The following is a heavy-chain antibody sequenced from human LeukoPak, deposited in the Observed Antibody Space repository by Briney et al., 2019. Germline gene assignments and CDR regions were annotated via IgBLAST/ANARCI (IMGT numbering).Heavy chain of an antibody. D-gene: IGHD5/OR15-5a*01. CDR2: ISYDGSNK. CDR3: ARAPYHFGSIMSWYFDY. Sequence: GGSLRLSCAASGFTFSSYGMHWVRQAPGKGLEWVAVISYDGSNKYYADSVKGRFTISRDNSKNTLYLQMNSLRAEDTAVYYRARAPYHFGSIMSWYFDYWGQGTLVTVSS. V-gene: IGHV3-30*03. J-gene: IGHJ4*02. CDR1: GFTFSSYG.